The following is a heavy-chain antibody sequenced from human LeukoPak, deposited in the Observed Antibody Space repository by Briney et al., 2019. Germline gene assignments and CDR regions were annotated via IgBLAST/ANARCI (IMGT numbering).Heavy chain of an antibody. CDR3: ARDGDTAMVDY. Sequence: ASVKVSCNASGYTFTGYYMHLVRHAPGQGLEWMGWINPNSGGTNYAQKFQGRVTMTRDTSISTAYMELSRLRSDDTAVYYCARDGDTAMVDYWGQGTLVTVSS. V-gene: IGHV1-2*02. CDR1: GYTFTGYY. D-gene: IGHD5-18*01. J-gene: IGHJ4*02. CDR2: INPNSGGT.